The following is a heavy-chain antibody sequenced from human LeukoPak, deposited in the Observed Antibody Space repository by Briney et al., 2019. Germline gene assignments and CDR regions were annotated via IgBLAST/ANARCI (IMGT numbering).Heavy chain of an antibody. CDR2: ISGSGGST. Sequence: GGSLRLSCAASGFTFSSYVMSWVRQAPGKGLEWVSAISGSGGSTYYADSVKGRFTISRDNSKNTLYLQMNSLRAEDTAVYYCAKGYYDILTGYYTQYFDYWGQGTLVTISS. CDR1: GFTFSSYV. J-gene: IGHJ4*02. CDR3: AKGYYDILTGYYTQYFDY. D-gene: IGHD3-9*01. V-gene: IGHV3-23*01.